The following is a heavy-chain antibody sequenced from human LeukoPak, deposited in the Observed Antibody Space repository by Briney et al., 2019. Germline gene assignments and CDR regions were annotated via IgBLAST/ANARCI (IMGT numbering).Heavy chain of an antibody. V-gene: IGHV1-2*02. CDR3: ARAGRGLQWLVYYYMDV. D-gene: IGHD6-19*01. Sequence: ASVKVSCKASGYTFTGYYMHWVRQAPGQGLEWMGWINPNSGGTNYAQKFQGRVTMTRDTSISTAYMELSRLRSDDTAVYYCARAGRGLQWLVYYYMDVWGKGTTVTLSS. CDR1: GYTFTGYY. J-gene: IGHJ6*03. CDR2: INPNSGGT.